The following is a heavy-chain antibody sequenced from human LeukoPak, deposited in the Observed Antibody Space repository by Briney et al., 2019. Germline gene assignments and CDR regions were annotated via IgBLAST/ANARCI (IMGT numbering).Heavy chain of an antibody. J-gene: IGHJ3*01. CDR1: GDSFSTNSVA. CDR2: TYYRSKWNY. D-gene: IGHD2-15*01. CDR3: ARGRYSGFDF. Sequence: SQTLSLTSAISGDSFSTNSVARNWIRHSPSRGLEWLGRTYYRSKWNYDYAVSVKSRITINPDKSKNQVSLQLNSVPPADMVLYNCARGRYSGFDFWGQGTMVTDSS. V-gene: IGHV6-1*01.